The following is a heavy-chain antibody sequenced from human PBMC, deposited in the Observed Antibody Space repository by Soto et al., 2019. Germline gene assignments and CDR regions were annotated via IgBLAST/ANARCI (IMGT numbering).Heavy chain of an antibody. J-gene: IGHJ6*02. CDR2: IIPIFGTA. V-gene: IGHV1-69*06. D-gene: IGHD1-20*01. CDR3: ARERPITSQNIVGGYYYYGMDV. CDR1: GGTFSSYA. Sequence: SVKVSCKASGGTFSSYAISWVRQAPGQGLEWMGGIIPIFGTANYAQKFQGRVTITADKSTSTAYMELSSLRSEDTAVYYCARERPITSQNIVGGYYYYGMDVWGQGTTVTVSS.